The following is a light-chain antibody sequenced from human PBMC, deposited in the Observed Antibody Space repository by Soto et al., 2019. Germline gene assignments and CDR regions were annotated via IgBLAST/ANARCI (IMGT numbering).Light chain of an antibody. CDR2: DVS. J-gene: IGLJ2*01. CDR1: SNDVGGYNY. V-gene: IGLV2-14*01. Sequence: QSALTQPASVSGSPGQSITISCTGTSNDVGGYNYVSWYQQHPGKAPKLMIYDVSNRPSGVSNRFSGSKSGNTASLTISGLQAEEEAHYYCSSYTSSSTLVFGGGTKLTVL. CDR3: SSYTSSSTLV.